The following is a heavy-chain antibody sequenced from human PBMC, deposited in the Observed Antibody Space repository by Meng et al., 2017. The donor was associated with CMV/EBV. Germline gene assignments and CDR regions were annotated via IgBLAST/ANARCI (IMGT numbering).Heavy chain of an antibody. D-gene: IGHD2-15*01. V-gene: IGHV1-18*01. CDR1: VYAFTSYG. Sequence: VRLGAEVEKPGASVKVSCKVSVYAFTSYGSSWVRKAPGQGLEWMGWISAYNGNTNYAQKLQGRVTMTTDTSTSTAYMELRSLRSDDTAVYYCARDPAWSVITPRRGFDYWGQGTLVTVSS. CDR2: ISAYNGNT. CDR3: ARDPAWSVITPRRGFDY. J-gene: IGHJ4*02.